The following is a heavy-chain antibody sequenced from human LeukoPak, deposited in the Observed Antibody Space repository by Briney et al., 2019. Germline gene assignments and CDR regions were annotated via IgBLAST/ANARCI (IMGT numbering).Heavy chain of an antibody. CDR1: GYTFTGYY. CDR2: INPHGGGT. J-gene: IGHJ4*02. Sequence: GASVKVSCKPSGYTFTGYYIHWVRQGPEQGLEWVGWINPHGGGTNYAQRFQGRVTMTRDTSISSAYMELSGLRSDDTAVFYCARQFNAYVDCWGQGTLVTVSS. V-gene: IGHV1-2*02. CDR3: ARQFNAYVDC.